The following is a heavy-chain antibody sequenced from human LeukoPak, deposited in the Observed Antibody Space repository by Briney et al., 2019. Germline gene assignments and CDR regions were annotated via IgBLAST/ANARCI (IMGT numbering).Heavy chain of an antibody. V-gene: IGHV4-34*01. Sequence: PSETLSLTCAVYGGSFSGYYWSWIRQPPGKGLEWIGEINHSGSTNYNPSLKSRVTISVDTSENQFSLKLSSVTAADTAVYYCAGGYNYDFWSGYPKGEFDYWGQGTLVTVSS. CDR2: INHSGST. CDR1: GGSFSGYY. D-gene: IGHD3-3*01. J-gene: IGHJ4*02. CDR3: AGGYNYDFWSGYPKGEFDY.